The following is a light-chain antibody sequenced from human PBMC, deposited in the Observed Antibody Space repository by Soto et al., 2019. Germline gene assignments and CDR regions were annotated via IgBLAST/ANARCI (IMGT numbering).Light chain of an antibody. V-gene: IGLV2-14*03. CDR2: DVT. CDR1: SSDVGGSIY. Sequence: QSALTQPASVSGSPGHSITISCTGTSSDVGGSIYVSWFQQHPGKAPRLMIYDVTSRPSGVSNRFSGSKSGNTASLTISGLQAEDEADYYCASYSSSSLYVFGTGTKVTVL. J-gene: IGLJ1*01. CDR3: ASYSSSSLYV.